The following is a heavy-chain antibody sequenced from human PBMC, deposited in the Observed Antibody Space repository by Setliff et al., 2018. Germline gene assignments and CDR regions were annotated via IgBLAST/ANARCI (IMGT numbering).Heavy chain of an antibody. V-gene: IGHV1-3*01. CDR2: INPGNGNT. CDR1: GYTFTDYA. J-gene: IGHJ3*02. D-gene: IGHD3-3*01. CDR3: ARDRFYNSWSGTSITAPHDAFDI. Sequence: GASVKVSCKASGYTFTDYAMHWVRQAPGQRLEWMGWINPGNGNTKYSQKFQGRVTITRDTSTNTVYLEVSSLRSEDTAVYFCARDRFYNSWSGTSITAPHDAFDIWGQGTMVTVSS.